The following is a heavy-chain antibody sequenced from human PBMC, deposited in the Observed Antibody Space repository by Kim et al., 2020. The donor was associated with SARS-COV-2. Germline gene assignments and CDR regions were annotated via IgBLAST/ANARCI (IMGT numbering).Heavy chain of an antibody. V-gene: IGHV1-24*01. D-gene: IGHD5-18*01. J-gene: IGHJ3*02. CDR3: ATVGSLWLGAFDI. Sequence: YATKFQGRDTTTEETSTDTAYMGLSSLRSEDTAVYYCATVGSLWLGAFDIWGQGTMVTVSS.